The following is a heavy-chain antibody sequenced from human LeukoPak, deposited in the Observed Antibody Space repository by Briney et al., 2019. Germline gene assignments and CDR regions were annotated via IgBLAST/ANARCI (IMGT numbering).Heavy chain of an antibody. Sequence: PSETLSLTCTVSGDSISGYYWSWIRQPPGKGLEWIAYISDIGSINYNPSLKSRVTISLDTSKNQFSLKLSSVTAADTAVYYCAGHHPRNTVDFWGQGTLVTVSS. CDR2: ISDIGSI. CDR1: GDSISGYY. J-gene: IGHJ4*02. CDR3: AGHHPRNTVDF. D-gene: IGHD2/OR15-2a*01. V-gene: IGHV4-59*08.